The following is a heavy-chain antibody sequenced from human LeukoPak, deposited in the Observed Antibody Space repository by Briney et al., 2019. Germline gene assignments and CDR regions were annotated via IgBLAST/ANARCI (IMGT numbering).Heavy chain of an antibody. J-gene: IGHJ6*03. V-gene: IGHV4-59*01. D-gene: IGHD1-1*01. CDR1: GGSISNYY. CDR3: ARGRVSSSTWYSTYYYYFYMDV. Sequence: SETLSLTCTVSGGSISNYYWSWIRQPPGKGLEWIGYIYYSGSTNFNPSLNGRVSISRDTTNNLFSLRLRSVTAADTAVYFCARGRVSSSTWYSTYYYYFYMDVWGKGTTVTVSS. CDR2: IYYSGST.